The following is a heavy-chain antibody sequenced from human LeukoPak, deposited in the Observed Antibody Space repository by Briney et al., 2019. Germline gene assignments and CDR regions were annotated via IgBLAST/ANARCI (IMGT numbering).Heavy chain of an antibody. Sequence: GGSLRLSCAVSGFTVSSNYMNWVRQAPGKGLEWVSVIYSADTTHYAESVKGRFTISRDNSKNTLYLQMNSLRAEDTAVYYCTSSSVLDYWGQGTLVTVSS. CDR1: GFTVSSNY. J-gene: IGHJ4*02. CDR3: TSSSVLDY. D-gene: IGHD3-22*01. CDR2: IYSADTT. V-gene: IGHV3-66*01.